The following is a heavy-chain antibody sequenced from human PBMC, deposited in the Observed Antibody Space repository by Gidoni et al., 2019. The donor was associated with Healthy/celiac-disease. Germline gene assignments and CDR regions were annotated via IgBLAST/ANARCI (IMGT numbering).Heavy chain of an antibody. D-gene: IGHD3-22*01. CDR3: TTLRYYYDSSGYSGTDYFDY. CDR1: GFTFSNAW. Sequence: EVQLVESGGGLVKLGGSLRLSCAASGFTFSNAWMSWVRQAPGKGLEWVGRIKSKTDGGTTDYAAPVKGRFTISRDDSKNTLYLQMNSLKTEDTAVYYCTTLRYYYDSSGYSGTDYFDYWGQGTLVTVSS. CDR2: IKSKTDGGTT. J-gene: IGHJ4*02. V-gene: IGHV3-15*01.